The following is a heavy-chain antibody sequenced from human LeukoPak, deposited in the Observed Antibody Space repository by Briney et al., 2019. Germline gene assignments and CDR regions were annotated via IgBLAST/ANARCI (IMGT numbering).Heavy chain of an antibody. D-gene: IGHD3-10*01. V-gene: IGHV7-4-1*02. J-gene: IGHJ4*02. CDR2: INTNTGNP. CDR3: AAGFAGSRTRLDY. Sequence: ASVKVSCKASGYTFTSYGISWVRQAPGQGLEWMGWINTNTGNPTYAQGFTGRFVFSLDTSVSTAYLQISSLKAEDTAVYYCAAGFAGSRTRLDYWGQGTLVTVSS. CDR1: GYTFTSYG.